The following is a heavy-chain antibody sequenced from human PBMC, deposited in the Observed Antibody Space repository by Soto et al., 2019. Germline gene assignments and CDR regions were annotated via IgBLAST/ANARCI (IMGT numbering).Heavy chain of an antibody. CDR3: ASSGAREGDWLDP. J-gene: IGHJ5*02. CDR1: GGSIRRRGYY. Sequence: QVQLQESGPGLVKTSQTLSLTCTVSGGSIRRRGYYWSWIRHLPGEGLPWIGFFYYSGITGYNPSLRSRTLTSADTSTNQVFLQLSSVTAADTAVYYCASSGAREGDWLDPWGQGTQVTVSS. CDR2: FYYSGIT. D-gene: IGHD3-16*01. V-gene: IGHV4-31*03.